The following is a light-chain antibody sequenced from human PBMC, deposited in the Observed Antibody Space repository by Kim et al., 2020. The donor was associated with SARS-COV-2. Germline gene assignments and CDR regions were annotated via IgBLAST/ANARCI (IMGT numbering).Light chain of an antibody. J-gene: IGLJ3*02. CDR1: SGSIAGNY. CDR2: EDN. CDR3: QSFDSSNHWV. Sequence: KTVIISCSRSSGSIAGNYVQWYQQRPGSSPTTIIYEDNDRPSGVPDRFSGSIDSSSNSAYLTISGLQTEDEADDYWQSFDSSNHWVFGGGTKLTVL. V-gene: IGLV6-57*01.